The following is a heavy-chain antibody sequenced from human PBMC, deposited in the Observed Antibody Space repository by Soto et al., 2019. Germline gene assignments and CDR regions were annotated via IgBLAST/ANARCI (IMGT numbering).Heavy chain of an antibody. J-gene: IGHJ5*02. V-gene: IGHV1-3*01. CDR3: ARDSGLRWPRFHWFDP. CDR1: GYTFTSYA. Sequence: ASVKVSCKASGYTFTSYAMHWVRQAPGQRLEWMGWINAGNGNTKYSQKFQGGVTITRDTSASTAYMELSSLRSEDTAVYYCARDSGLRWPRFHWFDPWGQGTLVTVSS. CDR2: INAGNGNT. D-gene: IGHD5-12*01.